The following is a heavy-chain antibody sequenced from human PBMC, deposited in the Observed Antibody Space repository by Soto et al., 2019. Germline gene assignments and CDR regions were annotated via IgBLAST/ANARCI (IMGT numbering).Heavy chain of an antibody. D-gene: IGHD6-13*01. J-gene: IGHJ4*02. CDR3: ARAGAAAGNGGVFDY. CDR2: INPSGGST. Sequence: QVQLVQSGAEVKKPGASVKVSCKASGYTFTSYYMHWVRRAPGQGLEWMGIINPSGGSTSYAQKFQGRVTMTRDTSTSTVYMELSSLRSEDTAVYYCARAGAAAGNGGVFDYWGQGTLVTVSS. CDR1: GYTFTSYY. V-gene: IGHV1-46*01.